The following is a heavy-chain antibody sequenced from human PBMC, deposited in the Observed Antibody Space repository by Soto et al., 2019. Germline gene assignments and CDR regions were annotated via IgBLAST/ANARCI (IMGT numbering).Heavy chain of an antibody. Sequence: GGSLRLSCAASGFTFSSYAMSWVRQAPGKGLEWVSAISGSGGSTYYADSVKGRFTISRDNSKNTLYLQMNSLRAEDTAVYYCAKKGGDYDPLGYYYMDVWGKGTTVTVSS. V-gene: IGHV3-23*01. J-gene: IGHJ6*03. CDR3: AKKGGDYDPLGYYYMDV. CDR2: ISGSGGST. D-gene: IGHD4-17*01. CDR1: GFTFSSYA.